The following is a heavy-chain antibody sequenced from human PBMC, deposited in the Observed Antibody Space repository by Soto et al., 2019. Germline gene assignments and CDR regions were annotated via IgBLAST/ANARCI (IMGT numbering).Heavy chain of an antibody. D-gene: IGHD5-12*01. V-gene: IGHV1-18*01. Sequence: QVQLVQSGAEVKKPGASVKVSCKASGYTFTSYGISWVRQAPGQGLEWMGWISAYNGNTNYAQKLQGRGTMTTDTSPSTAYMGRRALRADVTSVDYCARDRGYIAYGDYGGQGTLVTVS. CDR1: GYTFTSYG. CDR3: ARDRGYIAYGDY. J-gene: IGHJ4*02. CDR2: ISAYNGNT.